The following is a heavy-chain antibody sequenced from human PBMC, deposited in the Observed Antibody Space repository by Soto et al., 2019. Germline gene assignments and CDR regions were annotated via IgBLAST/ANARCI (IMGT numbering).Heavy chain of an antibody. J-gene: IGHJ6*02. Sequence: GGSLRLSCAASGFTFSSYCMHWVRQAPGKGLEWVAVISYDGSNKYYADSVKGRFTISRDNSKNTLYLQMNSLRAEDTAVYYCAKDQEWLVQNYYYGMDVWGQGTTVTVSS. CDR3: AKDQEWLVQNYYYGMDV. CDR2: ISYDGSNK. CDR1: GFTFSSYC. D-gene: IGHD6-19*01. V-gene: IGHV3-30*18.